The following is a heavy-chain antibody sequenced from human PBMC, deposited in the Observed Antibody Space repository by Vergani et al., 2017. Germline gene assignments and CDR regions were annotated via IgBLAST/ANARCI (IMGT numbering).Heavy chain of an antibody. CDR1: GYTFSHYY. J-gene: IGHJ4*02. CDR3: ARVGTSSNRDYFDY. D-gene: IGHD2-2*01. CDR2: INPRGGQT. Sequence: QVQVVQSGAEVKKSGASVKVSCKTSGYTFSHYYMHWVRQAPGQGLEWMGIINPRGGQTNYAQKFQGRVTMTRDTSTSTVYMELSNLRSDDTAVYYCARVGTSSNRDYFDYWGQGTLVTVSS. V-gene: IGHV1-46*01.